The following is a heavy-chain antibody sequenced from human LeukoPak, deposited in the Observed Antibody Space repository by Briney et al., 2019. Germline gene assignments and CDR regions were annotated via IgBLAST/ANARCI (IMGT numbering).Heavy chain of an antibody. D-gene: IGHD3-10*01. CDR3: ARWDYYGSGSRRLDY. J-gene: IGHJ4*02. CDR1: GGSISSGSYY. Sequence: PSETLSLTCTVSGGSISSGSYYWSWIRQPAGKGLEWIGRIYTSGSTNYNPSLKSRVTISVDTSKNQFSLKLSSVTAADTAVYYCARWDYYGSGSRRLDYWGQGTLVTVSS. CDR2: IYTSGST. V-gene: IGHV4-61*02.